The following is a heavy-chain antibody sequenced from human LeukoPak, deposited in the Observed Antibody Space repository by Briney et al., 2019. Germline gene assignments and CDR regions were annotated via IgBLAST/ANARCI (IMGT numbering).Heavy chain of an antibody. V-gene: IGHV4-61*01. J-gene: IGHJ4*02. CDR2: IYYSGST. CDR1: GGSVSSGSYY. D-gene: IGHD6-19*01. Sequence: SGTLSLTCTVSGGSVSSGSYYWSWIRQPPGKGLEWIGYIYYSGSTKYNPSLKSRVTISVDTSKNQFSLKLSSVTAADTAVYYCARVRYSSGWYEDYWGQGTLVTVSS. CDR3: ARVRYSSGWYEDY.